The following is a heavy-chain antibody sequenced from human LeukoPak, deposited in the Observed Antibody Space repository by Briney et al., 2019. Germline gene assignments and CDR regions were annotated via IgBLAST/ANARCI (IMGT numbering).Heavy chain of an antibody. J-gene: IGHJ4*02. CDR1: GFTFSNYA. Sequence: GGSVRLSCAASGFTFSNYAMSWVRQAPGKGLEWVSAITGSGSGIYYADSMKSRFTISRDNSKNTLYLQINSLRAEDTAVYYCAKWGDYDVLTGYYVSDYWGQGTLVTVSS. D-gene: IGHD3-9*01. V-gene: IGHV3-23*01. CDR3: AKWGDYDVLTGYYVSDY. CDR2: ITGSGSGI.